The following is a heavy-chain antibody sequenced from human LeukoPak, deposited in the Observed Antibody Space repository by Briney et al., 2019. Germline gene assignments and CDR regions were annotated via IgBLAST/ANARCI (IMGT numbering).Heavy chain of an antibody. CDR2: MNPNSGNT. D-gene: IGHD2-2*01. Sequence: GASVKVSCKASGYTFTSYDINWVRQATGQGLEWMGWMNPNSGNTGYAQKFQGRVTMTRNTSISTAYMELSSLRFEDTAVYYCARAPLIESTQLGISVYWGQGTLVIVSS. V-gene: IGHV1-8*01. CDR3: ARAPLIESTQLGISVY. CDR1: GYTFTSYD. J-gene: IGHJ4*02.